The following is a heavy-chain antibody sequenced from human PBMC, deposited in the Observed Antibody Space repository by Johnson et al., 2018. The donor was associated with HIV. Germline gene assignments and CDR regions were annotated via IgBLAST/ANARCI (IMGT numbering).Heavy chain of an antibody. CDR2: ISSSGSTI. V-gene: IGHV3-11*01. J-gene: IGHJ3*02. CDR3: ARDPGRYSSGGSCYVEDAFDI. D-gene: IGHD2-15*01. CDR1: GFTFSDYY. Sequence: QVLLVESGGGLVKPGGSLRLSCAASGFTFSDYYMTWIRQAPGKGMEWVSYISSSGSTIYYADSVKGRFTISRDNAKNSLYLQMNSLRAEDTALYYCARDPGRYSSGGSCYVEDAFDIWGQGTMVTVSS.